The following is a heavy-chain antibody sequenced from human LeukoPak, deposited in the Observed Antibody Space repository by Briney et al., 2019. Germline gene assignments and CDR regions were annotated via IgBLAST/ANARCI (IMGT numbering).Heavy chain of an antibody. CDR2: LYSGGNT. CDR3: ARLDYGSGSYFDY. CDR1: GFTFSSYS. Sequence: GGSLRLSCAASGFTFSSYSMSWVRQAPGKGQECVSVLYSGGNTYYADSVEGRFTISRDNSKNTLYLQMNSLRAEDTAVYYCARLDYGSGSYFDYWGQGTLVTVSS. V-gene: IGHV3-53*01. D-gene: IGHD3-10*01. J-gene: IGHJ4*02.